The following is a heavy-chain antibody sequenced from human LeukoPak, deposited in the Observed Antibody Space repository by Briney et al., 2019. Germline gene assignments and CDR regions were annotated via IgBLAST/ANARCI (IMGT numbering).Heavy chain of an antibody. CDR3: AGDRNSDWYSPLDY. V-gene: IGHV3-23*01. CDR1: GFTFTKCA. CDR2: ITATGNTA. J-gene: IGHJ4*02. Sequence: GGSLRLSCVASGFTFTKCAMSWIRQAPGKGLEWVAIITATGNTAYYADSVKGRFTISRDNSRNTVYMQMDSLRAEDTAIYYCAGDRNSDWYSPLDYWGQGSQVTVSP. D-gene: IGHD6-19*01.